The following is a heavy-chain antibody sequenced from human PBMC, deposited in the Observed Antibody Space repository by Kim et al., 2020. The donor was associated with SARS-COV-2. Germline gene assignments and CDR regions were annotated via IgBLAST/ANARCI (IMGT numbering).Heavy chain of an antibody. D-gene: IGHD2-15*01. CDR3: ARDYLNHCSGGSCYSGEYYYGMDV. V-gene: IGHV1-18*01. CDR2: ISAYNGNT. Sequence: ASVKVSCKASGYTFTSYGISWVRQAPGQGLEWMGWISAYNGNTNYAQKLQGRVTMTTDTSTSTAYMELRSLRSDDTAVYYCARDYLNHCSGGSCYSGEYYYGMDVWGQGTTVTVSS. J-gene: IGHJ6*02. CDR1: GYTFTSYG.